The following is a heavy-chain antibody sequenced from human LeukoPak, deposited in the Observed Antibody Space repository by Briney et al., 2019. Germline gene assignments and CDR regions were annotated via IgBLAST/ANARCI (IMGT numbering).Heavy chain of an antibody. Sequence: PGGSLRLSCAVSGFTFSSYAMSWVRQAPGKGLEWVSAISGSGGSTYYADSVKGRFTISRDNSKNTLYLQMNSLRAEDTAVYYCAKDYYDSSGYNNWGQGTLVTVSS. V-gene: IGHV3-23*01. CDR1: GFTFSSYA. J-gene: IGHJ4*02. D-gene: IGHD3-22*01. CDR3: AKDYYDSSGYNN. CDR2: ISGSGGST.